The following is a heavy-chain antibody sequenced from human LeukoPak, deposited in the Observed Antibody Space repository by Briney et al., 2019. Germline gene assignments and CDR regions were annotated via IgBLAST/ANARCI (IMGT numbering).Heavy chain of an antibody. CDR1: GFTFSSFE. V-gene: IGHV3-48*03. J-gene: IGHJ6*04. CDR2: ISSSGSTI. CDR3: ARWLDV. Sequence: PGGSLRLSCAASGFTFSSFEMNWVRQAPGKGLEWVSYISSSGSTIYHTDSVRGRFIISRDNAKNSLYLQTNSLRAEDTAIYYCARWLDVWGNGTTVTVSS.